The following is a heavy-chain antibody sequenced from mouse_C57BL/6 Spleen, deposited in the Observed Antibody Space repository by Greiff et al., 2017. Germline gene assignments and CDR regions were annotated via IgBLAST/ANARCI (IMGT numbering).Heavy chain of an antibody. V-gene: IGHV1-15*01. CDR3: TRKDYGSLFDY. CDR2: IDPETGGT. J-gene: IGHJ2*01. D-gene: IGHD1-1*01. Sequence: VKLMESGAELVRPGASVTLSCKASGYTFTDYEMHWVKQTPVHGLEWIGAIDPETGGTAYNQKFKGKAILTADKSSSTAYMELRSLTSEDSAVYYCTRKDYGSLFDYWGQGTTLTVSS. CDR1: GYTFTDYE.